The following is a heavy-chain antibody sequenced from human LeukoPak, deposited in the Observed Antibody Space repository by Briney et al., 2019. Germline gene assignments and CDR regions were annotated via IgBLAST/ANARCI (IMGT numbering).Heavy chain of an antibody. Sequence: GGSLRLSCAASGFTFSSYAMSWVRQAPGKGLEWVSAISGSGDTTYYADSVKGRFTISRDNSKSTLYLQMNSLRVEDTAMYFCARDPNGDYIGTFDMWGRGTMVSVSS. CDR2: ISGSGDTT. CDR1: GFTFSSYA. V-gene: IGHV3-23*01. J-gene: IGHJ3*02. CDR3: ARDPNGDYIGTFDM. D-gene: IGHD4-17*01.